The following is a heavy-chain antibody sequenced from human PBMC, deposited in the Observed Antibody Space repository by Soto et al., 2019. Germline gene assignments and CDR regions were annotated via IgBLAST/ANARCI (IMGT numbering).Heavy chain of an antibody. V-gene: IGHV3-21*01. CDR2: ISSSSSYI. Sequence: GVLKISCAASGFTFSSYSMNWVRQAPGKGLEWVSSISSSSSYIYYADSVKGRFTISRDNAKNSLYLQMNSLRAEDTAVYYCARDLIPNYGMDVWGQGTTVTVSS. D-gene: IGHD3-9*01. CDR3: ARDLIPNYGMDV. CDR1: GFTFSSYS. J-gene: IGHJ6*02.